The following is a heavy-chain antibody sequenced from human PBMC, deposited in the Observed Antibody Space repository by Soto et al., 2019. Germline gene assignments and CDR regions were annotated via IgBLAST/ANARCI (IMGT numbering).Heavy chain of an antibody. CDR3: TRDNGDWNDWDYYYYYMDV. CDR2: IRSKAYGGTT. D-gene: IGHD1-1*01. J-gene: IGHJ6*03. Sequence: GGSLRLSCTASGFTFGDYAMSWFRQAPGKGLEWVGFIRSKAYGGTTEYAASVKGRFTISRDDSKSIAYLQMNSLKTEDTAVYYCTRDNGDWNDWDYYYYYMDVWGKGTTVTVSS. V-gene: IGHV3-49*03. CDR1: GFTFGDYA.